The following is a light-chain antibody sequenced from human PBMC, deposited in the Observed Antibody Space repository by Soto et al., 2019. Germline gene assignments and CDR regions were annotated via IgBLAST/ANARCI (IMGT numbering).Light chain of an antibody. CDR2: DVG. CDR3: NSYRTVSTYV. CDR1: SSDIGGYNF. J-gene: IGLJ1*01. Sequence: QSALTQPASVSGSPGQSITIACTGTSSDIGGYNFVSWYQQHPGKAPKLLIYDVGNRPSGVSNRFSGSKSGNTASLTISGXQAEDEAHYYCNSYRTVSTYVFGTGTKLTVL. V-gene: IGLV2-14*01.